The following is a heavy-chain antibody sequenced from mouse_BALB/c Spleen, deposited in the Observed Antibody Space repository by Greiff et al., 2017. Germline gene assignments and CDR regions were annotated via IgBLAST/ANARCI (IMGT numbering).Heavy chain of an antibody. CDR1: GFTFSSFG. Sequence: EVQLVESGGGLVQPGGSRKLSCAASGFTFSSFGMHWVRQAPEKGLEWVVYISSGSSTIYYAHTVKGRFTISRDDPKNTLFLQMTSLMSEDTAMSYCCRSDYYYSDFDYWGQGTSVTVSS. V-gene: IGHV5-17*02. J-gene: IGHJ4*01. CDR3: CRSDYYYSDFDY. D-gene: IGHD1-1*01. CDR2: ISSGSSTI.